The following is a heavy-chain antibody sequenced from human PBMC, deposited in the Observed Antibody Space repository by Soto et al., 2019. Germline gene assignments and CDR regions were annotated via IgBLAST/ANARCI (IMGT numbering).Heavy chain of an antibody. CDR1: GFTFSSYW. CDR2: IKQDGSEK. CDR3: ARDPSIVGVTCRLYYYYGMYV. D-gene: IGHD2-21*02. V-gene: IGHV3-7*01. Sequence: PGGSLRLSCAASGFTFSSYWMSWVRQAPGKGLEWVANIKQDGSEKYYVDSVKGRFTISRDNAKNSLYLQMNSLRAEDTAVYYCARDPSIVGVTCRLYYYYGMYVCGQGTTVPVSS. J-gene: IGHJ6*02.